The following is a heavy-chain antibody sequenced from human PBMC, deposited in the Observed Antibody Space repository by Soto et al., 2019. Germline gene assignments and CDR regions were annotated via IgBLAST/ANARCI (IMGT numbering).Heavy chain of an antibody. V-gene: IGHV1-18*01. CDR2: ISAHNGNT. Sequence: QVHLVQSGAEVRKPGASVKVSCKGSGYTFTSYGITWVRQAPGQGLEWMGWISAHNGNTNYAQKLQGRVTVTRDTSTSAAYMELRSLRSDDTAVYYCARGRYGDYWGQGALVTVSS. CDR1: GYTFTSYG. D-gene: IGHD1-1*01. J-gene: IGHJ4*02. CDR3: ARGRYGDY.